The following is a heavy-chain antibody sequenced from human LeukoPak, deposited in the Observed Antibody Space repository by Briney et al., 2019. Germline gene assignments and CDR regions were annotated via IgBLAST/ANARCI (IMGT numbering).Heavy chain of an antibody. V-gene: IGHV1-2*02. Sequence: ASVKVSCKAFGYTFTGYYIHWVRQAPGQGLKWMGWINPKSGGTNYAQKFQGRVTMTRDTSISTACMELSRLRSDDTAVYYCARDYYASSGYYTRDAFDIWGQGTMVTVSS. D-gene: IGHD3-22*01. J-gene: IGHJ3*02. CDR2: INPKSGGT. CDR3: ARDYYASSGYYTRDAFDI. CDR1: GYTFTGYY.